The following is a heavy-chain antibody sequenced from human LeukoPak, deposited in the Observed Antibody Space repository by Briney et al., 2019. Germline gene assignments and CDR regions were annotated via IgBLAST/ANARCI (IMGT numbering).Heavy chain of an antibody. V-gene: IGHV4-30-2*01. CDR3: ARDVRNGPSNWFDP. D-gene: IGHD1-1*01. J-gene: IGHJ5*02. CDR1: GASISNGGYF. CDR2: IYSSGST. Sequence: PSETLSLTCAVSGASISNGGYFWSWIRQPPGRGLEWIGYIYSSGSTYYNPSPKSRVTISVDRSKNQFSLRLSSVTAADTAVYYCARDVRNGPSNWFDPWGQGTLVTVSS.